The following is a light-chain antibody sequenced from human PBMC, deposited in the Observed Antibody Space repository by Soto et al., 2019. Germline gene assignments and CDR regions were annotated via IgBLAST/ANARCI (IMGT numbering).Light chain of an antibody. V-gene: IGLV2-14*01. CDR3: SSYTSVRGV. Sequence: QSALTQPASVSGSPGQSITISCTGTSSDIGDYNYVSWYQHHPGNAPKLIIYAASNRPPGVSNRFSGSKSGNTASLTISGLQAEDEAEYYCSSYTSVRGVFGGGTKLTVL. J-gene: IGLJ3*02. CDR1: SSDIGDYNY. CDR2: AAS.